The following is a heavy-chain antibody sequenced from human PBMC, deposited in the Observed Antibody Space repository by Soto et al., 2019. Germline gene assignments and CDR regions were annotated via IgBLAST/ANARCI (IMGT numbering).Heavy chain of an antibody. D-gene: IGHD1-26*01. V-gene: IGHV3-21*01. Sequence: GGSLRLSCAASGFTFSSYSMNWVRQAPGKGLEWVSSISSSSSYIYYADSVKGRFTISRDNAKNSLYLQMNSLRAEDTAVYYCARENKWERLSLRYYYGMDVWGQGTTVTVSS. CDR1: GFTFSSYS. CDR2: ISSSSSYI. CDR3: ARENKWERLSLRYYYGMDV. J-gene: IGHJ6*02.